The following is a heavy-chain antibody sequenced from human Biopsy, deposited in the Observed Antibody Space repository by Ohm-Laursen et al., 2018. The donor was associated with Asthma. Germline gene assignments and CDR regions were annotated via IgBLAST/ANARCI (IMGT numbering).Heavy chain of an antibody. D-gene: IGHD5-18*01. CDR3: ARFKRGYSYGYARVFDY. Sequence: SLRLSCSAFGFTFSSYSMNWVRQAPGKGLEWVSYISSSSSTIYYADSVKGRFTISRDNAKNSLYLQMNSLRDEDTAVYYCARFKRGYSYGYARVFDYWGQGTLVTVSS. J-gene: IGHJ4*02. CDR1: GFTFSSYS. CDR2: ISSSSSTI. V-gene: IGHV3-48*02.